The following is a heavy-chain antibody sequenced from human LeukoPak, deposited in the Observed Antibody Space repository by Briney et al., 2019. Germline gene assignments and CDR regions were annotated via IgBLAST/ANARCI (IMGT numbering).Heavy chain of an antibody. CDR1: GFTFRNHA. CDR2: ISSDGNQK. J-gene: IGHJ4*02. D-gene: IGHD2-21*01. CDR3: ARDLLDCGGPKCSDY. V-gene: IGHV3-30-3*01. Sequence: GGSLRLSCAASGFTFRNHAMSWVRQTPGKGLEWVAVISSDGNQKYYADSVKGRFTISRDNSKNTVHLQMSSLRTEDTAVYYCARDLLDCGGPKCSDYGGQGTLVTVSS.